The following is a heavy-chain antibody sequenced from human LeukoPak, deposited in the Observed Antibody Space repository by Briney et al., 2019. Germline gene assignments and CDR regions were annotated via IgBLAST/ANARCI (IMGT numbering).Heavy chain of an antibody. V-gene: IGHV3-30*18. J-gene: IGHJ3*02. Sequence: GGSLRLSCAASGFTFSSYGMHWVRQAPGKGLEWVAVISYDGSNKYYADSVKGRFTISRDNSKNTLYLQMNSLRAEDTAVYYCAKNGPDTFDIWGQGTMVTVSS. CDR3: AKNGPDTFDI. CDR2: ISYDGSNK. CDR1: GFTFSSYG.